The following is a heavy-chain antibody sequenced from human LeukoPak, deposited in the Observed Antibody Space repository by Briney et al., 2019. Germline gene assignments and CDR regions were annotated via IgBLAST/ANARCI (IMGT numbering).Heavy chain of an antibody. J-gene: IGHJ3*02. CDR3: ARLPTQVGATYDAFDI. Sequence: GASVKVSCKASGYTFTSYGISWVRQAPGQGLEWMGWISAYNGNTNYAQKLQGRVTMTTDTSTSTAYMELSSLRSEDTAVYYCARLPTQVGATYDAFDIWGQGTMVTVSS. CDR2: ISAYNGNT. D-gene: IGHD1-26*01. CDR1: GYTFTSYG. V-gene: IGHV1-18*01.